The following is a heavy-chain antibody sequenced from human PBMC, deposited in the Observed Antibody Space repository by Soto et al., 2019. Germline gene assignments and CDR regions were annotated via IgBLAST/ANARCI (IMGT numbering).Heavy chain of an antibody. CDR3: ARLRFRITIFGVVIIPDAFDI. Sequence: PSETLSLTCAVFSGSLSDHYWTWVRQSPGKGLEWIGEIHPSGSTDSSASLKSRVTLSLDTSKNQFSLKLSSVTAADTAVYYCARLRFRITIFGVVIIPDAFDIWGQGTMVTVSS. CDR2: IHPSGST. D-gene: IGHD3-3*01. V-gene: IGHV4-34*01. J-gene: IGHJ3*02. CDR1: SGSLSDHY.